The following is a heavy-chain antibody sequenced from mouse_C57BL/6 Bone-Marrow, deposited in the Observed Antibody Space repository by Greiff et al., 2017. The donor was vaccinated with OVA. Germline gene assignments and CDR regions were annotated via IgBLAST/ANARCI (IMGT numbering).Heavy chain of an antibody. V-gene: IGHV1-15*01. J-gene: IGHJ2*01. D-gene: IGHD2-4*01. CDR2: IDPDTGGT. Sequence: QVQLKESGAELVRPGASVTLSCKASGYTFTDYEMHWVKQTPVHGLEWIGAIDPDTGGTAYNQKFKGKAILTADKSSSTAYMELRSLTSEDSAVYYCTRGFYDYDYLDYWGQGTTLTVSS. CDR3: TRGFYDYDYLDY. CDR1: GYTFTDYE.